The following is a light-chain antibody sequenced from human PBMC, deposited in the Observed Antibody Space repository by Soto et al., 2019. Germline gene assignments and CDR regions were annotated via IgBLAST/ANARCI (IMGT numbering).Light chain of an antibody. CDR2: GAS. CDR3: HQYNNWPPWT. J-gene: IGKJ1*01. V-gene: IGKV3-15*01. Sequence: EIVMTQSPATLSVSPGERATLSCRASQSVSSNLAWYHQKPGQAPRLLIYGASTRATRIPARFSGGGSGTEFTLTLRSLQSEDFAAYYCHQYNNWPPWTFGQGTKVEIK. CDR1: QSVSSN.